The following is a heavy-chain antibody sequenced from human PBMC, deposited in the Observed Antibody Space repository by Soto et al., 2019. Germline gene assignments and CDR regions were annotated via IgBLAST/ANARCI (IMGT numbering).Heavy chain of an antibody. V-gene: IGHV1-2*04. D-gene: IGHD3-22*01. Sequence: GASVKVSCKASGYTFTGYYMHWVRQAPGQGLEWMGWINPNSGGTNYAQKFQGWVTMTRDTSIGTAYMELSRLRSDDTAVYYCARDHYYDSSGYEVYYYGMDVWGQGTTVTVSS. CDR1: GYTFTGYY. CDR3: ARDHYYDSSGYEVYYYGMDV. CDR2: INPNSGGT. J-gene: IGHJ6*02.